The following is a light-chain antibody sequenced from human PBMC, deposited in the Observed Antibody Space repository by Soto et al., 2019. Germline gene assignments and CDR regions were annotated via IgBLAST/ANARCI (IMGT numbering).Light chain of an antibody. CDR1: QSLNIW. Sequence: DTQMTQSPYILSASVGYRVTITCRASQSLNIWLAWYQQKPGKAAKLLIYDDSSLESGVPSRFSGIGSGTEFTLSISSLQPDDFATYYCQQYNGYSLFGPGTQVEIK. J-gene: IGKJ1*01. CDR3: QQYNGYSL. CDR2: DDS. V-gene: IGKV1-5*01.